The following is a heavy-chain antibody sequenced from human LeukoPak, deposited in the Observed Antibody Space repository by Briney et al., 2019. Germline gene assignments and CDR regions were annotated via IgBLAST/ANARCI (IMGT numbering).Heavy chain of an antibody. Sequence: PGGSLRLSCEVSGFTFNSYGTHWVRQAPGKGLEWVAAIWNDGSHEYYADSEKGRFTISRDNFRNTVYLQMNSLRAEDTAVYYCAKDATEFGDSHFDCWGQGTLVTVSS. CDR1: GFTFNSYG. V-gene: IGHV3-33*06. CDR3: AKDATEFGDSHFDC. J-gene: IGHJ4*02. CDR2: IWNDGSHE. D-gene: IGHD2-21*02.